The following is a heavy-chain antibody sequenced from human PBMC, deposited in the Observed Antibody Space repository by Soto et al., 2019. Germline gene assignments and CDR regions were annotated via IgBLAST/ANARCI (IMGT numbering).Heavy chain of an antibody. V-gene: IGHV1-69*13. CDR3: ASSTESYYDSSGYHPGVY. CDR1: GGTFSSYA. J-gene: IGHJ4*02. D-gene: IGHD3-22*01. Sequence: SVKVSCKASGGTFSSYAISWVRQAPGQGLEWMGGIIPIFGTANYAQKFQGRVTITADESTSTAYMELSSLRSEDAAVYYCASSTESYYDSSGYHPGVYWGQGTLVTVSS. CDR2: IIPIFGTA.